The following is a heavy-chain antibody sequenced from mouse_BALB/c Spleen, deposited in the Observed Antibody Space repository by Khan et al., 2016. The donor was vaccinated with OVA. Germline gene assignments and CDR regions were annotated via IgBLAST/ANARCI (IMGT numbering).Heavy chain of an antibody. CDR1: GFTFSNYD. V-gene: IGHV5-6*01. CDR2: INSEAFYT. Sequence: EVELVESGGDLVKPGGSLKLSCAASGFTFSNYDMSWVRQTPDKRLEGVATINSEAFYTNYQPSVLGRFTISRDNVKNTLYLQMSSLNSGDTAMYYCSSHLTGSFAYWGQGTLVTVSA. J-gene: IGHJ3*01. CDR3: SSHLTGSFAY. D-gene: IGHD4-1*01.